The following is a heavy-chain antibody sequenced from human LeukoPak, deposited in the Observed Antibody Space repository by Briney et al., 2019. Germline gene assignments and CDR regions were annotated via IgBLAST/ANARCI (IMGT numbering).Heavy chain of an antibody. D-gene: IGHD4-17*01. Sequence: KASETLSLTCTVSGGSITSSTYYWGWIRQPPGKGLEWIGNIYYSGSTYYNPSLKSRVTISINTSKNQFSLKLSSVTAADTAVYYCVSRGFDYGGYFGYWGQGTLVTVSS. J-gene: IGHJ4*02. CDR1: GGSITSSTYY. CDR2: IYYSGST. V-gene: IGHV4-39*01. CDR3: VSRGFDYGGYFGY.